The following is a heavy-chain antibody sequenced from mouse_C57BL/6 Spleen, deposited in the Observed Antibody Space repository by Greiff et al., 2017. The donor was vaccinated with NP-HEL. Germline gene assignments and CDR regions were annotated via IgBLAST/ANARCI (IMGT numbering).Heavy chain of an antibody. CDR1: GFNIKDDY. Sequence: EVQLQQSGAELVRPGASVKLSCTASGFNIKDDYMHWVKQRPEQGLEWIGWIDPENGDTEYASKFQGKATITADTSSNTAYLQLSSLTSEDTADYYCTTSYYYGSSYVGYAMDDWGQGTSVTVSS. CDR2: IDPENGDT. J-gene: IGHJ4*01. CDR3: TTSYYYGSSYVGYAMDD. V-gene: IGHV14-4*01. D-gene: IGHD1-1*01.